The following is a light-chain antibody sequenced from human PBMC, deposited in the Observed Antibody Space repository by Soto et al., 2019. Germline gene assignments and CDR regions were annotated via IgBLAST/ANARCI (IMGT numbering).Light chain of an antibody. CDR1: QDISNF. CDR3: QQYDNLPLT. CDR2: DAS. Sequence: DIQMTQSPSSLSASVGDRVTITCQASQDISNFLNWYQQKPGKAPKVLIYDASNLDRGVPSRFSGSGSGTDFTFTISSLQPEDIATYYCQQYDNLPLTFGGGTKVEIK. J-gene: IGKJ4*01. V-gene: IGKV1-33*01.